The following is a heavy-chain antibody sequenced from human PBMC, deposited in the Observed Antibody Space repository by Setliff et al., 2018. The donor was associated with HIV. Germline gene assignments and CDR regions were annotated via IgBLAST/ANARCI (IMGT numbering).Heavy chain of an antibody. CDR3: ARFAYYSDSGGYYHH. CDR2: IDYSGST. CDR1: GGSISSSHY. D-gene: IGHD3-22*01. Sequence: KPSETLSLTCTVSGGSISSSHYWTWIRQPPGRGLEWIGYIDYSGSTNQNPSLKSRVTMSVDTSKNQFSLKLSSVTAADTAVYYCARFAYYSDSGGYYHHWGQGALVTVSS. J-gene: IGHJ4*02. V-gene: IGHV4-59*08.